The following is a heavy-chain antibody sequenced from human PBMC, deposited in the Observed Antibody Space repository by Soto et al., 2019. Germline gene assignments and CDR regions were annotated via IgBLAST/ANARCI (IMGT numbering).Heavy chain of an antibody. Sequence: EVQLVESGGGLVQPGGSLRLSCKASAFTFSSYWMNWVRHTPGKGLEWVAIIRKDGNEKIYVDSAKGRFTISRDNAQNSLYLQMNCLRVEDTAVYYCMGGYGWLSDSWGQGTLVTVSS. CDR2: IRKDGNEK. J-gene: IGHJ5*01. CDR3: MGGYGWLSDS. CDR1: AFTFSSYW. V-gene: IGHV3-7*01. D-gene: IGHD6-19*01.